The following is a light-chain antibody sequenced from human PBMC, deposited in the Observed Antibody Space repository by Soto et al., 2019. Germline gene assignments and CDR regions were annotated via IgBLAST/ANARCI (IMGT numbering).Light chain of an antibody. Sequence: DIQMTQSPSSVSASVGGRVTITCRASQGFSTWLACYQQKQGKAPKLLIYAAASLQTGVPSRFSGSASGTDFTLTISSLQPEDFATYYFQQANSFPFTFGPGTKVDIK. J-gene: IGKJ3*01. V-gene: IGKV1-12*01. CDR2: AAA. CDR1: QGFSTW. CDR3: QQANSFPFT.